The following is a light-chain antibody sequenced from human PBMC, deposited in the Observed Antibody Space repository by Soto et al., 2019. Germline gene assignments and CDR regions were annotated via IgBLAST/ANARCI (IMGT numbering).Light chain of an antibody. Sequence: QSVLTQPPSVSGSPGQSVTISCTGTSSDVGSYNRVSWYQQPPGTAPKLMIYEVSNRPSGVPDRFSGSKSGNTASLTISGLQAEDEADYYCCSYAGSYPFVFGTGTKVTVL. CDR2: EVS. CDR3: CSYAGSYPFV. V-gene: IGLV2-18*02. CDR1: SSDVGSYNR. J-gene: IGLJ1*01.